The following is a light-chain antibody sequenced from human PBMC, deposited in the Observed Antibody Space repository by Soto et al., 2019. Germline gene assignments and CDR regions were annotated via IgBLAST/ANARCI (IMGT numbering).Light chain of an antibody. Sequence: DIQMTQSPSSLSASVGDTVTITCRASQHITNDCAWYQQKAGRAPKCLILLASRLQTGVPSRFSGSGSGTEFTITISSMQPEDFATYYCLHHNVYPTVFGQGTKVEIK. V-gene: IGKV1-17*01. CDR3: LHHNVYPTV. CDR1: QHITND. J-gene: IGKJ2*01. CDR2: LAS.